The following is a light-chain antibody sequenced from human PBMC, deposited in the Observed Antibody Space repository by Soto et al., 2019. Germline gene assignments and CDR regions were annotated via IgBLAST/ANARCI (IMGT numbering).Light chain of an antibody. J-gene: IGKJ1*01. Sequence: DIQMTQSPPSLSASVGDRVTMTCRASQSISNKLNWYQQKPGKVPKLLIYAESSLQSGVPSRFSGSGSGTDFTLTISSLQPEDFATYYCQQSYRSPPTFGHGTKVEIK. CDR3: QQSYRSPPT. CDR1: QSISNK. CDR2: AES. V-gene: IGKV1-39*01.